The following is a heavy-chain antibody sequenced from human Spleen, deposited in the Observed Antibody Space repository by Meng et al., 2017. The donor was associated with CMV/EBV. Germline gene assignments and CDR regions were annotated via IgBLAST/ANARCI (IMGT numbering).Heavy chain of an antibody. CDR3: ARDKTFDY. Sequence: LTYSVSGGSISSRAYYWSWIRHPPGKGMEWIGYIYYSGITYYNPSLKSRVTISVDTSKNQVSLELSSVTAADTAMYYGARDKTFDYWGQGTLVTVSS. CDR2: IYYSGIT. CDR1: GGSISSRAYY. V-gene: IGHV4-30-4*08. J-gene: IGHJ4*02.